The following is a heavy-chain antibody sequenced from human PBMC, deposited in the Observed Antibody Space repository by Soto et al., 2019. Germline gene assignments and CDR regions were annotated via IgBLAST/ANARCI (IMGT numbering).Heavy chain of an antibody. J-gene: IGHJ4*02. Sequence: GGSLRLSCAASGFTFSSYGMHWVRQAPGKGLEWVAVISYDGSNKYYADSVKGRFTISRDNSKNTLYLQMNSLRAEDTAVYYCAKDNTYYDFLNGYDSRELEHWGQGTLVTVSS. CDR1: GFTFSSYG. D-gene: IGHD3-3*01. CDR3: AKDNTYYDFLNGYDSRELEH. V-gene: IGHV3-30*18. CDR2: ISYDGSNK.